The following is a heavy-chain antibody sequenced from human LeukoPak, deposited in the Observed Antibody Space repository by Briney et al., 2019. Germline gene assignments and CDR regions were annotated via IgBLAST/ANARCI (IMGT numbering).Heavy chain of an antibody. Sequence: ASVKVSCEASGYTFTGYYMHWVRQAPGQGLEWMGWINPNSGGTNYTQKFQGRVTMTRDTSISTAYMELSRLRSDDTAVYYCARVRVTAAGFDYWGQGTLVTVSS. CDR1: GYTFTGYY. J-gene: IGHJ4*02. D-gene: IGHD6-13*01. V-gene: IGHV1-2*02. CDR2: INPNSGGT. CDR3: ARVRVTAAGFDY.